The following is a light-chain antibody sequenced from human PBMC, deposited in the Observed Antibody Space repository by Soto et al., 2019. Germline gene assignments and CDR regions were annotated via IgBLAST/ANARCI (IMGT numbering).Light chain of an antibody. CDR2: SAF. J-gene: IGKJ4*01. CDR3: EQRYSVPLT. V-gene: IGKV1-39*01. CDR1: HDIGNH. Sequence: DLQMTQSPSSLSISVGDRVTITCRSSHDIGNHLNWYQQKPGKALQVLLYSAFTLQGWVPSRFSGSRSGKAFTLIITTLQPEDSATYFCEQRYSVPLTFGGGTKVE.